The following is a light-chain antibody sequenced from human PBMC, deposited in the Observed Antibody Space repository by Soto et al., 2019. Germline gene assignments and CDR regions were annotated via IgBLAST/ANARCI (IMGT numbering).Light chain of an antibody. Sequence: DIQMTQSPSSLSASVGDRVTITCRASQSISSYLNWYQQKPGKAPQLLIYAASNLQSGVPSRFSGSGSGTDFTLTVSSLQPEDFATYFCQQSYTTPDTFGQGTKLEIK. V-gene: IGKV1-39*01. CDR3: QQSYTTPDT. CDR2: AAS. J-gene: IGKJ2*01. CDR1: QSISSY.